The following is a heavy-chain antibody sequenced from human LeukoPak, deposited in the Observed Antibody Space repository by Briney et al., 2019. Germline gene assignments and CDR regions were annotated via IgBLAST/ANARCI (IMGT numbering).Heavy chain of an antibody. CDR1: GGSFSGYY. CDR2: INHSGSA. CDR3: ARAIIGEAALDY. Sequence: PSETLSLTCAVYGGSFSGYYWSWIRQPPGKGLEWIGEINHSGSANYNPSLKSRVTISVDTSKNQFSLKLSSVTAADTAAYYCARAIIGEAALDYWGQGTLVTVSS. V-gene: IGHV4-34*01. J-gene: IGHJ4*02. D-gene: IGHD6-6*01.